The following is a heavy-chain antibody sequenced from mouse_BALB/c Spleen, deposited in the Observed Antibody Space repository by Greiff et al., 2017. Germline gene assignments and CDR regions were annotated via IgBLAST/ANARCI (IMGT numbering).Heavy chain of an antibody. J-gene: IGHJ1*01. CDR3: ARDSIATVVPGPYWYFDV. Sequence: VQLQQSGPELVKPGASVKISCKASGYSFTGYFMNWVKQSHGKSLEWIGRINPYNGDTFYNQKFKGKATLTVDKSSSTAYMQLKSLTSEDSAVYYWARDSIATVVPGPYWYFDVWGAGTTVTVSS. D-gene: IGHD1-1*01. CDR2: INPYNGDT. V-gene: IGHV1-37*01. CDR1: GYSFTGYF.